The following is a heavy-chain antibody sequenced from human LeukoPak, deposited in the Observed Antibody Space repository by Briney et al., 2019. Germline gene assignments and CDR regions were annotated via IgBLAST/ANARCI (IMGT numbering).Heavy chain of an antibody. CDR1: GGSFSGYY. J-gene: IGHJ4*02. CDR3: ARGGIGDIVVVVAAFDY. Sequence: SETLSLTCAVYGGSFSGYYWSWIRQPPGKGLEWIGEINHSGSTNSNPSLKSRVTISVDTSKNQFSLKLSSVTAADTAVYYCARGGIGDIVVVVAAFDYWGQGTLVTVS. D-gene: IGHD2-15*01. V-gene: IGHV4-34*01. CDR2: INHSGST.